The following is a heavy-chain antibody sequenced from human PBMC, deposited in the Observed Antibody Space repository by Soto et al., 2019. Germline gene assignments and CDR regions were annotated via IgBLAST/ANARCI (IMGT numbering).Heavy chain of an antibody. CDR3: ARSIGGVIVRGYYYYMDV. J-gene: IGHJ6*03. V-gene: IGHV1-3*01. CDR2: INAGNGNT. D-gene: IGHD3-16*02. Sequence: ASVKVSCKASGYTFTSYAMHWVRQAPGQRLERMGWINAGNGNTKYSQKFQGRVTMTRNTSIRTAYMELSSLRSDDTAVYYCARSIGGVIVRGYYYYMDVWGKGTTVTVSS. CDR1: GYTFTSYA.